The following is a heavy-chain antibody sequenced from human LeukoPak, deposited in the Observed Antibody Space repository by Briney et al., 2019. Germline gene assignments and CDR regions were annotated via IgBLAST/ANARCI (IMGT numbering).Heavy chain of an antibody. D-gene: IGHD3-22*01. J-gene: IGHJ4*02. Sequence: SQTLSLTCTVSGVSISSGSYYWVWIRQPAGKGQEWIGRIYTTGSTYYNPSFKSRVTISVDTSKNQFSLKLSCVAAADTAVYYCAREGYYDRSGYREYWGQGALVTVSS. CDR2: IYTTGST. V-gene: IGHV4-61*02. CDR3: AREGYYDRSGYREY. CDR1: GVSISSGSYY.